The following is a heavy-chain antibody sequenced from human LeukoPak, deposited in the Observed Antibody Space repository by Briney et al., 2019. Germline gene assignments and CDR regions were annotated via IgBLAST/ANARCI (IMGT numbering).Heavy chain of an antibody. CDR2: IYYSGRT. V-gene: IGHV4-39*01. Sequence: SETLSLTCTVSGGSISSSSYYWGWVRQPPGTGREGVGSIYYSGRTYYNPSLKSRVTISVDTSKNQFSLKLSSVTAADTAVYYCARGVLRYFDWLLSDFDYWGQGTLVTVSS. CDR3: ARGVLRYFDWLLSDFDY. CDR1: GGSISSSSYY. J-gene: IGHJ4*02. D-gene: IGHD3-9*01.